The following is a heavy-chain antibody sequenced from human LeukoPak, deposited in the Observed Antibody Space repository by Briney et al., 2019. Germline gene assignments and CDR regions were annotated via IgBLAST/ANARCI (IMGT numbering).Heavy chain of an antibody. V-gene: IGHV3-64*01. CDR2: ISSNGGST. D-gene: IGHD5-18*01. CDR3: ARGGYSYGYPFDY. CDR1: GFTFTSYV. J-gene: IGHJ4*02. Sequence: PGGSPRLSPAASGFTFTSYVTHGVRHATRQGLEYVSAISSNGGSTYSANSVKGSFTISKDNTKNTLYLQMGSLRAEDMAVYYCARGGYSYGYPFDYWGQGTLVTVSS.